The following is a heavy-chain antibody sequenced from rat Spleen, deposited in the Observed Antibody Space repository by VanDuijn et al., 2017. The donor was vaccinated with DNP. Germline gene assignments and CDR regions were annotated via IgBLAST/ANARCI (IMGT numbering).Heavy chain of an antibody. CDR3: ARPPYYYSGAMDA. CDR1: GFTFSAYY. CDR2: IGSLAYAP. D-gene: IGHD1-1*01. J-gene: IGHJ4*01. Sequence: EVQLVESGGGLVQPGRSLKLSCAASGFTFSAYYVAWVRQAPAKGLEWVAYIGSLAYAPYYGDSVKGRFTISRDNAKSTLYLQMNSLRSEDTATYYCARPPYYYSGAMDAWGQGTSVTVSS. V-gene: IGHV5-22*01.